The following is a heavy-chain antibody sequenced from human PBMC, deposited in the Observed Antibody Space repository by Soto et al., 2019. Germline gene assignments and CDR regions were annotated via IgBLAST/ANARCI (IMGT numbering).Heavy chain of an antibody. CDR1: GFTFSSYG. V-gene: IGHV3-33*01. CDR2: IWYDGSNK. Sequence: QVQLVESGGGVVQPGRSLRLSCAASGFTFSSYGMHWVRQAPGKGLEWVAVIWYDGSNKYYADSVKGRFTISRDNSKKTLFLQMNSLRAEDTSVYYCARDLHSPRFSSIWHYGLDVWGQGTTVTVSS. CDR3: ARDLHSPRFSSIWHYGLDV. D-gene: IGHD6-13*01. J-gene: IGHJ6*02.